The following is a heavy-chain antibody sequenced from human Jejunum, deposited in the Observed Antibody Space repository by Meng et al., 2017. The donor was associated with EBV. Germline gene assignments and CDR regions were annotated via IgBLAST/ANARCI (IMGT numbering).Heavy chain of an antibody. V-gene: IGHV4-4*02. CDR2: IHHSGST. J-gene: IGHJ4*02. D-gene: IGHD5-24*01. Sequence: QLQPTASAPALRNPSRPLSLTCAVSGGSISTDNWWSWVRQPPGKGLEYIGEIHHSGSTKYNPSLKSRVTISVDKSNNHFSLKLSSVTAADTAVYYCARDRGVEDYWGQGTLVTVSS. CDR1: GGSISTDNW. CDR3: ARDRGVEDY.